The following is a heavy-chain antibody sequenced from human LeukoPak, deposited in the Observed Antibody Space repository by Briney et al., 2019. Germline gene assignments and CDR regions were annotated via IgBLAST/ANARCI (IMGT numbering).Heavy chain of an antibody. D-gene: IGHD3-22*01. CDR3: ARTYYYESSGYYHYFDY. CDR2: ISAYNGNT. CDR1: GYTFTSYG. Sequence: GASVKVSCKASGYTFTSYGISWVRQAPGQGLEWMGWISAYNGNTNYAQKLQGRVTMTTDTSTSTAYMELRSLRSDDTAVYYCARTYYYESSGYYHYFDYWGQGTLVTVSS. J-gene: IGHJ4*02. V-gene: IGHV1-18*01.